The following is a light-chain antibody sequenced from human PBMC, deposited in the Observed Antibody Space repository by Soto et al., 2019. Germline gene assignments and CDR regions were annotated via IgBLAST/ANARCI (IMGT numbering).Light chain of an antibody. CDR3: CSYAGGYIYV. Sequence: QSVLTQPPSASGSPGQSVTISCTGTKNDIGVYDFVSWYQHHPGKAPRLIIYEVVQRPSGVPDRFSGSKSGNTASLTVSGLQAEDEADYYCCSYAGGYIYVFGSGTKVTV. V-gene: IGLV2-8*01. J-gene: IGLJ1*01. CDR2: EVV. CDR1: KNDIGVYDF.